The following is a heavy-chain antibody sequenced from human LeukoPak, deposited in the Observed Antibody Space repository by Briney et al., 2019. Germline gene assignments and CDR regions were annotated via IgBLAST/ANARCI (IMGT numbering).Heavy chain of an antibody. V-gene: IGHV3-64*01. J-gene: IGHJ4*02. CDR2: ISSNGGST. D-gene: IGHD6-19*01. Sequence: QSGGSLRLSCAASGFTFSSYAMHWVRQAPGKGLEYVSAISSNGGSTYYANSVKGRFTISRDNSKNTLYLQMGSLRAEDMAVYYCARVAPQWLVLGGDYYFDYWGQGTLVTVSS. CDR1: GFTFSSYA. CDR3: ARVAPQWLVLGGDYYFDY.